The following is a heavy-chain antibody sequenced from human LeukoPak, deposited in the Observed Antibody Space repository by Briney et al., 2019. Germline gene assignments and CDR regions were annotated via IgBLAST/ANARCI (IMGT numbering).Heavy chain of an antibody. CDR1: GYSISSGYY. CDR3: ARYGRRGLLDAFDI. V-gene: IGHV4-38-2*02. D-gene: IGHD2-15*01. CDR2: IYHSGST. J-gene: IGHJ3*02. Sequence: SETLSLTCTVSGYSISSGYYWGWIRQPPGKGLEWIGSIYHSGSTYYNPSLKSRVTISVDTSKNQFSLKLSSVTAADTAVYYCARYGRRGLLDAFDIWGQGTMVTVSS.